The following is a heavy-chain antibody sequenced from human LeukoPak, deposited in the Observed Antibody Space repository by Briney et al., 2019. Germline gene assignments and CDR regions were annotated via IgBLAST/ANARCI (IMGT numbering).Heavy chain of an antibody. CDR2: ISTSSSTI. D-gene: IGHD3-16*01. CDR3: VGFERRYAYDY. V-gene: IGHV3-48*01. CDR1: GFTFSSYS. J-gene: IGHJ4*02. Sequence: GSLRLSCAASGFTFSSYSMNWGRQAPGKRLELVSYISTSSSTIYYADSVKGRFTISRDNAKHSLYLQMNNLKAEDPAEYYCVGFERRYAYDYWGQGTLVPVSP.